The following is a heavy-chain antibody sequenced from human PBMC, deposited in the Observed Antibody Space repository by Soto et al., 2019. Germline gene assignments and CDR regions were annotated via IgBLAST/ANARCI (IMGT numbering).Heavy chain of an antibody. V-gene: IGHV1-18*01. J-gene: IGHJ4*02. CDR1: GYTFTSYG. CDR3: ARIDCSGGSCYRVDY. CDR2: ISAYNGNT. D-gene: IGHD2-15*01. Sequence: ASVKVSCKASGYTFTSYGISWVRQAPGQGLEWMGWISAYNGNTNYAQKLQGRVTMTTDTSTSTAYMELRSLRSDDTAVYYCARIDCSGGSCYRVDYWGQGTLVTAPQ.